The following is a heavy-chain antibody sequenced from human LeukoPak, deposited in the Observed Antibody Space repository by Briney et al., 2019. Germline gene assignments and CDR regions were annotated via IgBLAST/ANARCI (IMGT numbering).Heavy chain of an antibody. CDR3: ATDSSMSKDCDI. D-gene: IGHD2-2*01. J-gene: IGHJ3*02. CDR2: ISSSGST. Sequence: PSETLSLTCTVSGDSISSYYWSWIRQPAGKGLEWIGRISSSGSTNYNPSLKSRVTISLDTSENQFSLKLSAVTAADTAVYYCATDSSMSKDCDIWGQGTMVTVSS. V-gene: IGHV4-4*07. CDR1: GDSISSYY.